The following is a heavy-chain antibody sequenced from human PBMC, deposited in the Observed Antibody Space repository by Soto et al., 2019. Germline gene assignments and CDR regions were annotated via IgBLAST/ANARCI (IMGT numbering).Heavy chain of an antibody. CDR2: IYYSGST. Sequence: QVQLQESGPGLVKPSQTLSLTCTVSGGSISSGGYYWSWIRQHPGKGLEWIGYIYYSGSTYYNPSLKSRVTISVDTSKNQFSLKLSSVTAADTAVYYCARVTTVTRPYYYYGMDVWGQGTTVTVSS. D-gene: IGHD4-17*01. V-gene: IGHV4-31*03. J-gene: IGHJ6*02. CDR1: GGSISSGGYY. CDR3: ARVTTVTRPYYYYGMDV.